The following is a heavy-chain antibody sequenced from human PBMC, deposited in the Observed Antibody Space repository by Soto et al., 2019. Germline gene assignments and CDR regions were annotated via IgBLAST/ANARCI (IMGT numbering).Heavy chain of an antibody. J-gene: IGHJ5*02. V-gene: IGHV4-34*01. D-gene: IGHD3-10*01. CDR3: AREGRYYASGRFWWFDP. Sequence: NPSETLSLTCAVYGGSFSDYYWSWIRQPPGKGLEWIGEINHSGSTNYNPSLKSRVTISVDTSKNQFSLKLSSVTAADTAVYYCAREGRYYASGRFWWFDPWGQGTLVTVS. CDR1: GGSFSDYY. CDR2: INHSGST.